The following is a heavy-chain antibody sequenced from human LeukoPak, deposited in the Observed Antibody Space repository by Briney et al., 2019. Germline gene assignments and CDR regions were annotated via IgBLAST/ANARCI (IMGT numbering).Heavy chain of an antibody. Sequence: GGSLRLSCAASGLTFSRYAMTWVRQAPGKGLEWVSSITGGGDTTYYADSVRGRFTISRDNSKNTLSLQTNSLRAEDTAVYYCAKQRSEVVVAATNYWGQGTLVTVSS. CDR3: AKQRSEVVVAATNY. D-gene: IGHD2-15*01. CDR1: GLTFSRYA. CDR2: ITGGGDTT. J-gene: IGHJ4*02. V-gene: IGHV3-23*01.